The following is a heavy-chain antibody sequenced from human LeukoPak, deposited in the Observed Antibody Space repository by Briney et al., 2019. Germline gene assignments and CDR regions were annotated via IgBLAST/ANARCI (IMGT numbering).Heavy chain of an antibody. Sequence: GGSLRLSCAASGFTFSSYGMHWVRQAPGKGLEWVAVISYDGRDRYYADSVKGRFTISRDNAKNSLYLQMNSLRAEDTAVYYCARDLMVRGDFDYRGQGTLVTVSS. CDR2: ISYDGRDR. V-gene: IGHV3-30*03. CDR1: GFTFSSYG. D-gene: IGHD3-10*01. J-gene: IGHJ4*02. CDR3: ARDLMVRGDFDY.